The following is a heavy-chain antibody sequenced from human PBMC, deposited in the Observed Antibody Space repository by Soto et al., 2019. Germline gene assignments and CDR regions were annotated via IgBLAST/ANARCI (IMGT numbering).Heavy chain of an antibody. J-gene: IGHJ4*02. CDR3: ASSRYGYIFYAY. CDR2: IYYSGST. V-gene: IGHV4-30-4*01. D-gene: IGHD5-18*01. Sequence: QVQLQESGPGLVKPSQTLSLTCTVSGGSISSGDYYWSWIRQPPGKGLEWIGYIYYSGSTYYNPSLKSRLTISVDTSRNPFSLKLSSVTAADTAVYYCASSRYGYIFYAYWGQGTLVTVSS. CDR1: GGSISSGDYY.